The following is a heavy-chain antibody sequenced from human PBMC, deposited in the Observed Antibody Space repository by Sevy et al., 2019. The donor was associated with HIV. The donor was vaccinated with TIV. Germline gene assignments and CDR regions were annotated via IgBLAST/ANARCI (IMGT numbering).Heavy chain of an antibody. CDR1: GFTFSSYA. Sequence: WGSLRLSCAASGFTFSSYAMSWVRQAPGKGLERVSAISGSGGSTYYADSVKGRFTISRDNSKNTLYLQMNSLRAEDTAVSYCAKDLDYHDSSGPPSTLSFDYWGQGTLVSVSS. D-gene: IGHD3-22*01. CDR3: AKDLDYHDSSGPPSTLSFDY. V-gene: IGHV3-23*01. J-gene: IGHJ4*02. CDR2: ISGSGGST.